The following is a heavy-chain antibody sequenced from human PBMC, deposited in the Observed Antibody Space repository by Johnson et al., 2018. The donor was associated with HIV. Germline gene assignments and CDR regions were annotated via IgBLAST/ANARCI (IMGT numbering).Heavy chain of an antibody. CDR2: IYSGGST. CDR1: GLTFSDYY. D-gene: IGHD3-22*01. CDR3: ARVYYYDNKDGFDI. Sequence: MLLVESGGGLVQPGGSLRVSCAASGLTFSDYYMSWIRQAPGKGLEWVSVIYSGGSTYYADSVKGRFTISRDNSKNTLYLQMNSLRTEDTAVYYCARVYYYDNKDGFDIWGQGTTVTVSS. J-gene: IGHJ3*02. V-gene: IGHV3-66*01.